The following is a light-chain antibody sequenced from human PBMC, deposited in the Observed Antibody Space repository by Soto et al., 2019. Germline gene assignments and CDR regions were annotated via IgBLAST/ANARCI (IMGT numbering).Light chain of an antibody. V-gene: IGLV2-14*01. CDR3: SSYTPSGFV. Sequence: QSVLTQPASVSGSPGQSITISCTGTNSDVGGYNYVSWFQQHPGKAPKLMIYDVSARPSGVSNRFSGSKSGNTASLTISGLQAEDEADYYCSSYTPSGFVFGPGTKLTVL. J-gene: IGLJ1*01. CDR2: DVS. CDR1: NSDVGGYNY.